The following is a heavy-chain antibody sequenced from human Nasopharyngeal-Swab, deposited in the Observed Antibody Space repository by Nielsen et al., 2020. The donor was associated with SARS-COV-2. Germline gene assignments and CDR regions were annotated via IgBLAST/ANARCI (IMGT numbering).Heavy chain of an antibody. Sequence: GGSLRLSCATSGFTFSTYWMTWVRQAPGKGLEWVANIKQDGSEKYYIDSVEGRFTISRDNAKNTLFLQMNSLRAEDTAVYYCGRDLGGRFSTWGQGTLVTVSS. CDR2: IKQDGSEK. D-gene: IGHD3-16*01. V-gene: IGHV3-7*01. CDR1: GFTFSTYW. J-gene: IGHJ5*02. CDR3: GRDLGGRFST.